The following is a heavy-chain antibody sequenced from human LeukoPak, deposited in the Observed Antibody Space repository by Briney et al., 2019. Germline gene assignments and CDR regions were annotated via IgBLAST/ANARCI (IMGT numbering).Heavy chain of an antibody. CDR3: AKRGVVIRVILVGFHKEAYYFDS. CDR1: GITLSNYG. V-gene: IGHV3-23*01. J-gene: IGHJ4*02. CDR2: ISDSGRST. Sequence: GGSLRLSCAVSGITLSNYGMSWVRQAPGKGLEWVAGISDSGRSTNYADSVKGRFTVSRDNPKNTLYLQLNSLRAEDTAVYFCAKRGVVIRVILVGFHKEAYYFDSWGQGALVTVSS. D-gene: IGHD3-10*01.